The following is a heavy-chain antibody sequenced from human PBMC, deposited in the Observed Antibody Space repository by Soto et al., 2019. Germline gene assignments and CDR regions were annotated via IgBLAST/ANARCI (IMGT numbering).Heavy chain of an antibody. D-gene: IGHD3-10*01. V-gene: IGHV4-4*02. CDR1: SGSISSSNW. J-gene: IGHJ3*02. Sequence: SETLSLTCAVSSGSISSSNWWSWVRQPPGKGLEWIGEIYHSGSTNYNPSLKSRVTISVDKSKNQFSLKLSSVTAADTAVYYCARGGLWFGELLYEAFDIWGQGTMVTVSS. CDR2: IYHSGST. CDR3: ARGGLWFGELLYEAFDI.